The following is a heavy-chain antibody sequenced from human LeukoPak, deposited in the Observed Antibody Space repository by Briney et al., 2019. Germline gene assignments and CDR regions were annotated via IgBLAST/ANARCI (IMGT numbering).Heavy chain of an antibody. D-gene: IGHD2-2*02. CDR3: AKGGNQLLYTTAGNWFDP. CDR1: GFAFDDYA. CDR2: ISWNSGSI. V-gene: IGHV3-9*01. J-gene: IGHJ5*02. Sequence: GRSLRLSCAASGFAFDDYAMHWVRQAPGKGLEWVSGISWNSGSIGYADSVKGRSTISRANAKNSLSLQMSSLRAEDTALYYCAKGGNQLLYTTAGNWFDPWGQGTLVTVSS.